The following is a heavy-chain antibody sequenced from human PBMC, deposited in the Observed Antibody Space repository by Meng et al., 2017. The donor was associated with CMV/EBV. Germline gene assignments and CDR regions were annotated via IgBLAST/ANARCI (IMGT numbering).Heavy chain of an antibody. CDR3: ARDIGVGGETLLYSSSHKPDHYYYYYGMDV. Sequence: GESLKISCAASGFTFSSYAMHWVRQAPGKGLEWVAVISYDGSNKYYADSVKGRFTISRDNSKNTLYLQMNSLRAEDTAVYYCARDIGVGGETLLYSSSHKPDHYYYYYGMDVWGQGTTVTVSS. CDR2: ISYDGSNK. J-gene: IGHJ6*02. CDR1: GFTFSSYA. V-gene: IGHV3-30*04. D-gene: IGHD6-13*01.